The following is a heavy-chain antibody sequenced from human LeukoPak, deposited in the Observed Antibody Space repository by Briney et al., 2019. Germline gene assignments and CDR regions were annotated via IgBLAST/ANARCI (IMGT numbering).Heavy chain of an antibody. CDR3: ARVVYYYDSSGFLFDY. J-gene: IGHJ4*02. CDR2: IYSGGST. V-gene: IGHV3-53*01. Sequence: GGSLRLSCAASGFTVSSNYMSWVRQAPGKGLEWVSVIYSGGSTYYADSEKGRFTISRDNSKNTLYLQMNSLRAEDTAVYYCARVVYYYDSSGFLFDYWGQGTLVTVSS. D-gene: IGHD3-22*01. CDR1: GFTVSSNY.